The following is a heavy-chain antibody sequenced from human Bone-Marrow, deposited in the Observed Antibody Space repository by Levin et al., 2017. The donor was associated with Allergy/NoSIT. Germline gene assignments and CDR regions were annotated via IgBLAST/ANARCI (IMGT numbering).Heavy chain of an antibody. CDR1: GFTFSNYG. J-gene: IGHJ4*02. CDR3: ARMDSSGYYHFDY. CDR2: IWSDGSNK. D-gene: IGHD3-22*01. Sequence: GGSLRLSCLVSGFTFSNYGMHWVRQAPGKGLEWVAVIWSDGSNKYYEGSVKGRFTISRDNSKNTLYLQMNSLRAEDTALYYCARMDSSGYYHFDYLGQGTLVTVSS. V-gene: IGHV3-33*01.